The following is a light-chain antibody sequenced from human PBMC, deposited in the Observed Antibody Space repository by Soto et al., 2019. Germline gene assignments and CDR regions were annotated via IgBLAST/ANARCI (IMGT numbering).Light chain of an antibody. CDR1: SSDVGSYNL. V-gene: IGLV2-23*01. Sequence: QSVLTQPASVSGSPGQSITISCTGTSSDVGSYNLVSWCQQHPGKAPKLMICEGSKRPSGVSNRFSGSESGNTASLTISGLQAEDEADYYCCSYAGSSTHVFGTGTKVTVL. J-gene: IGLJ1*01. CDR2: EGS. CDR3: CSYAGSSTHV.